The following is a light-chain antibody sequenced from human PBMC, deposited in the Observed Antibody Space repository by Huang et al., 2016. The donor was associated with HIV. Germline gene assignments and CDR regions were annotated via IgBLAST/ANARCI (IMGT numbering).Light chain of an antibody. CDR3: QQYGSSPYT. CDR2: GAS. CDR1: HSVSSSY. V-gene: IGKV3-20*01. Sequence: EIVLTQSPGTLSLSPGKRATISCRASHSVSSSYLAWYQQKPGQAPRLLLYGASNRATDIPDRFSGSGSGTDFALTINRLEPEDFAVYYCQQYGSSPYTFGQGTKLEIK. J-gene: IGKJ2*01.